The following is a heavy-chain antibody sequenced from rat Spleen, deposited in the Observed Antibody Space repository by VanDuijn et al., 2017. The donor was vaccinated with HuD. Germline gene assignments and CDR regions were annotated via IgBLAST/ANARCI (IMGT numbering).Heavy chain of an antibody. Sequence: QVQLKESGPGLVQPSQTLSLTCTVSGFSLSSYGVIWVRQPPGKGLEWMGVIWGNGNTNYNSALKSRLSISSDNSKSQVLLKMSSLTTEETAMYFCARSAYGYNFNYFAYWGQGTLVTVFS. CDR3: ARSAYGYNFNYFAY. D-gene: IGHD1-9*01. CDR1: GFSLSSYG. J-gene: IGHJ3*01. CDR2: IWGNGNT. V-gene: IGHV2-13*01.